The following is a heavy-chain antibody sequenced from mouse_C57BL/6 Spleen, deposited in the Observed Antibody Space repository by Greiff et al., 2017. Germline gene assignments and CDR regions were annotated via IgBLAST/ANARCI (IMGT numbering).Heavy chain of an antibody. Sequence: VQLQQPGAELVKPGASVKLSCKASGYTFTSYWMHWVKQRPGRGLGWIGRIDPNSGGTKYNEKFKSKATLTVDKPSSTAYMQLSSLTAEDSAVYDCARKGSSGYPFDYWGQGTTLTVSS. D-gene: IGHD3-2*02. V-gene: IGHV1-72*01. J-gene: IGHJ2*01. CDR2: IDPNSGGT. CDR1: GYTFTSYW. CDR3: ARKGSSGYPFDY.